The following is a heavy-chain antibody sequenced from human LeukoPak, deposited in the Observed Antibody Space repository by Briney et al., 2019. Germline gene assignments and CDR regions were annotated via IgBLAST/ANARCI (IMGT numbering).Heavy chain of an antibody. CDR2: ISSSGGST. Sequence: PGGSLRLSCAASGFTFSSYAMSWVRQAPGKGLEWVSAISSSGGSTYYADSVKGRLTISRDNSKNTLYLQMNSLRAEDTAVYYCAKGAIVVVIRSTNTYFDYWGQGTLVTVSS. D-gene: IGHD3-22*01. V-gene: IGHV3-23*01. CDR3: AKGAIVVVIRSTNTYFDY. J-gene: IGHJ4*02. CDR1: GFTFSSYA.